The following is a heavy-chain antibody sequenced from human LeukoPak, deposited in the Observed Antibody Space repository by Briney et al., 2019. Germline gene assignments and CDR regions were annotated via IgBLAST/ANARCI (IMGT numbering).Heavy chain of an antibody. Sequence: ASVRVSCKASGYTFTSHGINWVRQAPGQGLEWMGWISGYNGNTEFAQKFQGRVTMTTDRSTNTVYMELRSLRSDDTAVYYCARRSSDDAFDIWGQGTMVTVSS. J-gene: IGHJ3*02. CDR3: ARRSSDDAFDI. CDR1: GYTFTSHG. V-gene: IGHV1-18*01. CDR2: ISGYNGNT.